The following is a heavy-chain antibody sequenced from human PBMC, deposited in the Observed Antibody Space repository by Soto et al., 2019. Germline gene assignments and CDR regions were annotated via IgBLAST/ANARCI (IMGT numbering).Heavy chain of an antibody. CDR2: IWYDGSNK. Sequence: GGSLRLSCAASGFTFSSYGMHWVRQAPGKGLEWVAVIWYDGSNKYYADSVKGRFTISRDNSKNTLYLQMNSLRAEDTAVYYCARGGYYYDSSGYFDYWGRGTLVTAPQ. CDR3: ARGGYYYDSSGYFDY. CDR1: GFTFSSYG. D-gene: IGHD3-22*01. J-gene: IGHJ4*02. V-gene: IGHV3-33*01.